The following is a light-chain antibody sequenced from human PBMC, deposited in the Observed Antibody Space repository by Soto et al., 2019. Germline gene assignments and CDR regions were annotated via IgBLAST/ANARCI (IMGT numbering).Light chain of an antibody. CDR3: QQSYNVRSWT. Sequence: DIQMTQSPSSLSASVGDRVTITCRASQSIGSYLNWYRQKPGKAPEPLIYAASNLQREVPSGFRGSGSGTVFTLTISSLQPEDFASYYCQQSYNVRSWTFGQGTKVDIK. V-gene: IGKV1-39*01. CDR2: AAS. CDR1: QSIGSY. J-gene: IGKJ1*01.